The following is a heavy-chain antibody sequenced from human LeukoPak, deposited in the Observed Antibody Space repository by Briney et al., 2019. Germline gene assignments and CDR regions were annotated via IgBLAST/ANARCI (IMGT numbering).Heavy chain of an antibody. J-gene: IGHJ4*02. CDR3: ATTPSTDCSSTSCYGFDY. CDR1: GGTFSSYA. CDR2: IIPILGIA. Sequence: SVKVSCKASGGTFSSYAISWVRQAPGQGLEWMGRIIPILGIANYAQKFQGRVTIAADKSTSTAYMELSSLRSEDTAVYYCATTPSTDCSSTSCYGFDYWGQGTLVTVSS. V-gene: IGHV1-69*04. D-gene: IGHD2-2*01.